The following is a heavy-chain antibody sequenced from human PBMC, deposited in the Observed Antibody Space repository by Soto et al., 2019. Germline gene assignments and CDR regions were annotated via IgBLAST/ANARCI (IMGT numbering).Heavy chain of an antibody. CDR3: ARDRRVTGVHYYYYYYMDV. J-gene: IGHJ6*03. D-gene: IGHD7-27*01. V-gene: IGHV6-1*01. CDR2: TYYRSKWYN. CDR1: GDSVSSNSAA. Sequence: SQTLSLTCAISGDSVSSNSAAWNWIRQSPSRGLEWLGRTYYRSKWYNDYAVSVKSRITINPDTSKNQFSLQLNSVTPEDTAVYYCARDRRVTGVHYYYYYYMDVWGKGTTVTVSS.